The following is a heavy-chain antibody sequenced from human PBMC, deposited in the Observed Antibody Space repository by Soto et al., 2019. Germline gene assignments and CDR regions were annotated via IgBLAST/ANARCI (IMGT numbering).Heavy chain of an antibody. Sequence: WASVKVSCKASGYTFTGYYMHWVRQAPGQGLEWMGWINPNSGGTNYAQKFQGRVTMTRDTSISTAYMELSRLRSDDTAVYYCASCYTDYYDWLYYYYAIDVWGQGTTVTLSS. V-gene: IGHV1-2*02. CDR3: ASCYTDYYDWLYYYYAIDV. CDR1: GYTFTGYY. J-gene: IGHJ6*02. D-gene: IGHD3-22*01. CDR2: INPNSGGT.